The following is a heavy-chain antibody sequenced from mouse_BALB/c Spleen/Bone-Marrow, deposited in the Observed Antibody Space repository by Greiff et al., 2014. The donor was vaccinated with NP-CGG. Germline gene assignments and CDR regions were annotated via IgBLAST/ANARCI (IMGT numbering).Heavy chain of an antibody. Sequence: QVQLQQSGAELVKPGAPVKLSCKVSGYTFTSYWMNWVKQRPGRGLEWIGRIDPSDSETHYNQKFKDKATLTVDKSSSTAYIQLSSLTSEDSAVYYCARNWVYFDYWGQGTTLTVSS. CDR3: ARNWVYFDY. CDR1: GYTFTSYW. J-gene: IGHJ2*01. V-gene: IGHV1-69*02. CDR2: IDPSDSET. D-gene: IGHD4-1*01.